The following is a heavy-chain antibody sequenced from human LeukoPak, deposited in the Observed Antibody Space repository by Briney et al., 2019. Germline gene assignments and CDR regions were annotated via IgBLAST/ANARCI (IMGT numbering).Heavy chain of an antibody. Sequence: ASLKLSCKTSGYKFGTYYIHWVRQAPGQGLEWMGWIYPNTGATNYAQRFKGRVTVTSDTSIDTAYMEFNMLQSDDTAVYYCTGECITAPETNFGHWGQGTQVTVS. CDR3: TGECITAPETNFGH. J-gene: IGHJ4*02. CDR2: IYPNTGAT. CDR1: GYKFGTYY. D-gene: IGHD6-13*01. V-gene: IGHV1-2*02.